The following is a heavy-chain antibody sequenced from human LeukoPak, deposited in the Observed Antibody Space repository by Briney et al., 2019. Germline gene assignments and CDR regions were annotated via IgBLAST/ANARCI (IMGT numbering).Heavy chain of an antibody. CDR2: ISGSGGST. CDR3: ARDRSREQWLVTYTFDI. D-gene: IGHD6-19*01. Sequence: GGSLRLSCAASGFTFSSYGMSWVRQAPGKGLEWVSAISGSGGSTYYADSVKGRFTISRDNSKNTLYLQMNSLRAEDTAVYYCARDRSREQWLVTYTFDIWGQGTMVTVSS. J-gene: IGHJ3*02. V-gene: IGHV3-23*01. CDR1: GFTFSSYG.